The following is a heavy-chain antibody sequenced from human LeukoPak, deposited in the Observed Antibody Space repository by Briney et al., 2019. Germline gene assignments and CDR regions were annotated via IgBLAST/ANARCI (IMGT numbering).Heavy chain of an antibody. V-gene: IGHV1-69*06. J-gene: IGHJ6*02. D-gene: IGHD2-2*01. CDR3: ATSGKVVVVPAASYYYYGMDV. CDR1: GGTFSSYA. CDR2: IIPIFGTA. Sequence: SVKVSCKASGGTFSSYAISWVRQAPGQGLEWMGGIIPIFGTANYAQKFQGRVTMTEDTSTDTAYMELSSLRSEDTAVYYCATSGKVVVVPAASYYYYGMDVWGQGTTVTVSS.